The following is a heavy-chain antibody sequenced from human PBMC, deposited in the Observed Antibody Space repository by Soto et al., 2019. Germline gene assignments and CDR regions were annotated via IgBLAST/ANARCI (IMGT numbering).Heavy chain of an antibody. D-gene: IGHD6-19*01. CDR2: IYYSGST. CDR1: GGSVSSGSYY. CDR3: ARIIIAVAGTFDY. V-gene: IGHV4-61*01. J-gene: IGHJ4*02. Sequence: SETLSLTCTVSGGSVSSGSYYWSWIRQPPGKGLEWIGYIYYSGSTNYNPSLKSRVTISVDTSKNQFSLKLSSVTAADTAVYYCARIIIAVAGTFDYWGQGTPVTVSS.